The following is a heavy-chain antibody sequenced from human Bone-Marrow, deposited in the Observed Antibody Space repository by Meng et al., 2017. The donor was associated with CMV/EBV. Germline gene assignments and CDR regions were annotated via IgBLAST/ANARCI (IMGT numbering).Heavy chain of an antibody. V-gene: IGHV4-59*01. D-gene: IGHD4-11*01. Sequence: SETLSLTCTVSGGSISSYYWSWIRQPPGKGLEWIGYIYYSGSTNYNPSLKSRVTISVDTSKNQFSLKLSSVTAADTAVYYCARVPYSNYDYYYGMYVWGQGTTVTVSS. CDR3: ARVPYSNYDYYYGMYV. CDR1: GGSISSYY. CDR2: IYYSGST. J-gene: IGHJ6*02.